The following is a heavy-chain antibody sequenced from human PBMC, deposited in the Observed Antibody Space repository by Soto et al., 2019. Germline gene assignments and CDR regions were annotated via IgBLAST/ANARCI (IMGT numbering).Heavy chain of an antibody. CDR3: ARDFRPAVNRLIAAAGTRYNWFDP. V-gene: IGHV1-69*06. Sequence: SVKVSCKASGGTFSSYAISWMRQAPGQGLEWMGGITPTFATANYAQKFPGSVTITADKSTSTAYMELSRLRSEDAAVYYCARDFRPAVNRLIAAAGTRYNWFDPWGQGTVVTVSS. D-gene: IGHD6-13*01. CDR2: ITPTFATA. J-gene: IGHJ5*02. CDR1: GGTFSSYA.